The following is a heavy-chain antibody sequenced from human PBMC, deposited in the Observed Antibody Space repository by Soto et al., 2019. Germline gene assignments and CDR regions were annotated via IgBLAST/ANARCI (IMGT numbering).Heavy chain of an antibody. J-gene: IGHJ4*02. CDR2: IYYSGST. CDR1: GGSISSYY. V-gene: IGHV4-59*08. Sequence: QVQLQESGPGLVKPSETLSLTCTVSGGSISSYYWSWIRQPPGKGLEWIGYIYYSGSTNYNPSLKRRVTISVDPSKTQFSLKLSSVTAADTAVYSCARRYGVYFDYWGQGNLVTVSS. CDR3: ARRYGVYFDY. D-gene: IGHD4-17*01.